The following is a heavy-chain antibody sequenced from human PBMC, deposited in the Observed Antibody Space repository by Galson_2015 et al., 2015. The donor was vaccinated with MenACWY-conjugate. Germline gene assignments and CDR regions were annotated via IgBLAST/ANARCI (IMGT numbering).Heavy chain of an antibody. V-gene: IGHV3-23*01. CDR2: ISGSGGST. CDR3: AKPGYSSGWYVGWFDP. Sequence: SLRLSCAASGFTFSSYAMSWVRQAPGKGLEWVSAISGSGGSTYYADSVKGQFTISRDNSKNTLYLQMNSLRAEDTAVYYCAKPGYSSGWYVGWFDPWCQGTLVTVSS. J-gene: IGHJ5*02. CDR1: GFTFSSYA. D-gene: IGHD6-19*01.